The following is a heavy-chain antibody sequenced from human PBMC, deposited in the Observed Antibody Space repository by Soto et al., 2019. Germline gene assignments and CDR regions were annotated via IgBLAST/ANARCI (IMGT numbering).Heavy chain of an antibody. D-gene: IGHD3-10*01. Sequence: QITLQESGPTLVKPTQTLTLTCTFSGFSLSTSGVGVGWIRQPPGKALEWLALIFWDDDKRYRPSLKSRLTTTKDTSKNQVVLTMTNIDPVDTATYYCAHRRYYYGSGYFDYWGQGTLVTVSS. CDR2: IFWDDDK. CDR3: AHRRYYYGSGYFDY. J-gene: IGHJ4*02. V-gene: IGHV2-5*02. CDR1: GFSLSTSGVG.